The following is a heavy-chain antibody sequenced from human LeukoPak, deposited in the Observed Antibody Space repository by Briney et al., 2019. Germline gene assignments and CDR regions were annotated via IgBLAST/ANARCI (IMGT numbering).Heavy chain of an antibody. CDR3: AREVGGKPDYYDSSGYYLDY. V-gene: IGHV4-39*07. Sequence: TSETLSLTCTVSGGSISSSSYYWGWIRQPPGKGLEWIGSIYYSGSTYYNPSLKSRVTISVDTSKNQFSLKLSSVTAADTAVYYCAREVGGKPDYYDSSGYYLDYWGQGTLVTVSS. J-gene: IGHJ4*02. CDR1: GGSISSSSYY. D-gene: IGHD3-22*01. CDR2: IYYSGST.